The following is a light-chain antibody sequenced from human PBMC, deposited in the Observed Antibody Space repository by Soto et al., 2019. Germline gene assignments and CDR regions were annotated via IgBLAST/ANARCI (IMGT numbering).Light chain of an antibody. CDR2: DNS. CDR1: SSNIGAGYD. CDR3: QSYDSSLSAYV. V-gene: IGLV1-40*01. Sequence: QSVLTQQPSVSGAPGQRVTISCTGCSSNIGAGYDVHWYQQLPGTAPKLLIYDNSNRPSGVPDRFSGSKSGTSASLAITGLQAEDEADYYCQSYDSSLSAYVFATGTKVTVL. J-gene: IGLJ1*01.